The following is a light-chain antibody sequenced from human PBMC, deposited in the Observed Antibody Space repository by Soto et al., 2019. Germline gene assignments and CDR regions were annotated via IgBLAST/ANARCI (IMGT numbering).Light chain of an antibody. CDR2: DAS. Sequence: EIVLTQSPATLSLSPGERATLSCRASQSVSSYLAWYQQKPGQAPRLLIYDASNRATATQARFSGSGSGTDFTLTISSLEPEDFAVYYCQQRSNWPRTFGQGTKVEI. CDR1: QSVSSY. J-gene: IGKJ1*01. CDR3: QQRSNWPRT. V-gene: IGKV3-11*01.